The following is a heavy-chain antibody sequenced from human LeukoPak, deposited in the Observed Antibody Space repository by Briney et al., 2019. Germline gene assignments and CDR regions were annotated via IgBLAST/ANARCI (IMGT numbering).Heavy chain of an antibody. CDR2: IFYSGST. Sequence: SQTLSLTCTVSGGSISSGGYYWSCIRQHPGKGLEWIGYIFYSGSTYYNPSLKSRVIVSVDTSKNQFSLKLSSVTAADTAVYYCARRTGNAFDIWGQGTMVTVSS. CDR3: ARRTGNAFDI. CDR1: GGSISSGGYY. D-gene: IGHD7-27*01. V-gene: IGHV4-31*03. J-gene: IGHJ3*02.